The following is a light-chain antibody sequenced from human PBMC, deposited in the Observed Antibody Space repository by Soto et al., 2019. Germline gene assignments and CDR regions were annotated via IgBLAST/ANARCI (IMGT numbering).Light chain of an antibody. Sequence: EIVLTQSPGTLSLSPGERATLSCRASQSVSNNYLAWCQQKPGQAPRLLIYGASNRATGSPDRFSGSGSGTDFTLTISRLEPEDFAVYYCQQYGTSGTFGQGTKVDIK. CDR2: GAS. V-gene: IGKV3-20*01. CDR1: QSVSNNY. CDR3: QQYGTSGT. J-gene: IGKJ1*01.